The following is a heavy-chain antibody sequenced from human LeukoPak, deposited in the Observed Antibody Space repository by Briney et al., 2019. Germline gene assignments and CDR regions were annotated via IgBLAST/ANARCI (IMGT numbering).Heavy chain of an antibody. J-gene: IGHJ3*02. V-gene: IGHV1-2*02. D-gene: IGHD2-2*01. Sequence: GASVKVSCKASGYTFTGYYMHWVRQAPGQGLEWMGWINPNSGGTNYAQKFQGRVTMTRDTSISTAYMELSRLRSDDTAVYYCAREVYCSSTSCPFDIWGQGTMVTVSS. CDR1: GYTFTGYY. CDR3: AREVYCSSTSCPFDI. CDR2: INPNSGGT.